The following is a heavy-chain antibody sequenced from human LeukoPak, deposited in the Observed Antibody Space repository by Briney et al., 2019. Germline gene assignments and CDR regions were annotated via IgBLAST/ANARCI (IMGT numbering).Heavy chain of an antibody. Sequence: GGSLRLSCAASGFTFNNYWMSWVRQAPGKGLEWVANIKQDGSEKYYVDSVKGRFTISRDNAKNSLYLQMNSLRAEDTAVYYCVVYSGYDPADYWAQGTLVTVSS. D-gene: IGHD5-12*01. CDR1: GFTFNNYW. CDR3: VVYSGYDPADY. V-gene: IGHV3-7*01. CDR2: IKQDGSEK. J-gene: IGHJ4*02.